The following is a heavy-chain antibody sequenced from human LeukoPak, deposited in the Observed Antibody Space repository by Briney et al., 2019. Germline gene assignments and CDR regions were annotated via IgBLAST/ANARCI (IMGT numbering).Heavy chain of an antibody. D-gene: IGHD1-14*01. V-gene: IGHV4-61*02. CDR3: ARDQSGGVVWFDP. J-gene: IGHJ5*02. Sequence: SETLSLTCTVSGDSISSGTYYWSWIRQPAGKGLEWIGRIYTSGSTNYNPSLKSRLTISVDTSKNQFSLKLSSVTAADTAVYYCARDQSGGVVWFDPWGQGTLVTVSS. CDR1: GDSISSGTYY. CDR2: IYTSGST.